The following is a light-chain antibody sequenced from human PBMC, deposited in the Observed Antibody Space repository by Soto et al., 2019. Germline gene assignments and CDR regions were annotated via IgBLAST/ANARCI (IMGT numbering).Light chain of an antibody. CDR1: SSDVGGYNY. CDR2: EVS. Sequence: QSALTQPASVSGSPGQSITISFTGTSSDVGGYNYVSWYQHHPGKAPKLMIYEVSNRPSGVSNRFSGSKSGNTASLTISGLQDEDEADYYCSSYTRSSTLVFGGGTKLTVL. V-gene: IGLV2-14*01. CDR3: SSYTRSSTLV. J-gene: IGLJ3*02.